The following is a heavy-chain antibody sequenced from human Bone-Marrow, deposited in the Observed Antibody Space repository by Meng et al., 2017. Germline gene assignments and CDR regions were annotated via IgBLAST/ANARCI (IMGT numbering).Heavy chain of an antibody. D-gene: IGHD3-22*01. CDR1: GYTFTSYY. CDR2: INPSGGST. CDR3: AREREAQYYYDSSDRRFDY. V-gene: IGHV1-46*01. J-gene: IGHJ4*02. Sequence: VQVVQSGAEVKKPGASVKVSCKASGYTFTSYYMHWVRQAPGQGLEWMGIINPSGGSTSYAQKFQGRVTMTRDTSTSTVYMELSSLRSEDTAVYYCAREREAQYYYDSSDRRFDYWGQGTLVTVAS.